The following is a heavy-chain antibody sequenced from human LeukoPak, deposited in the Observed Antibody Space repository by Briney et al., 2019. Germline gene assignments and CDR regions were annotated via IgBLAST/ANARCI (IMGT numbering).Heavy chain of an antibody. D-gene: IGHD3-16*01. CDR2: IRTNGGRT. CDR1: GLTFSNCA. V-gene: IGHV3-23*01. Sequence: GGSLRLSCAASGLTFSNCAMNWVRQAPGKGLEWVSAIRTNGGRTFYADSVKGRFTISRDNSKNTHYLQMNSLTADDTAIYHCAKIYYDWGRYDWFGPWGQGTLVTVSS. CDR3: AKIYYDWGRYDWFGP. J-gene: IGHJ5*02.